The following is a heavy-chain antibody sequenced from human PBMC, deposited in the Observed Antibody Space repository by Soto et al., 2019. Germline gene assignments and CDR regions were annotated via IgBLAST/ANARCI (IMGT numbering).Heavy chain of an antibody. CDR2: ISYDGSNK. V-gene: IGHV3-30-3*01. J-gene: IGHJ6*02. CDR1: GFTFSSYA. Sequence: QVQLVESGGGVVQPGRSLRLSCAASGFTFSSYAMHWVRQAPGKGLEWVAVISYDGSNKYYADSVKGRFTISRDNSKNTLYLQMNSLRAEDTAVYWCPRSGNYYGMDVWGQGTTVTVSS. CDR3: PRSGNYYGMDV. D-gene: IGHD3-10*01.